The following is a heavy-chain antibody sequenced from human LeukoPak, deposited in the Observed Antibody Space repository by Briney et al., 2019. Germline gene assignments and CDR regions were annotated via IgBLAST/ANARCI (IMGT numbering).Heavy chain of an antibody. CDR3: ARDGYNEYYAMDV. CDR1: GITVSSNY. J-gene: IGHJ6*02. Sequence: QTGGSLRLSCAASGITVSSNYMSWVRQAPGKGLEWVSVIYSGGSTCYADSVKGRFTISRDNSKNTLYLQMNSLRAEDTAVYYCARDGYNEYYAMDVWGQGTTVTVSS. V-gene: IGHV3-53*01. D-gene: IGHD5-24*01. CDR2: IYSGGST.